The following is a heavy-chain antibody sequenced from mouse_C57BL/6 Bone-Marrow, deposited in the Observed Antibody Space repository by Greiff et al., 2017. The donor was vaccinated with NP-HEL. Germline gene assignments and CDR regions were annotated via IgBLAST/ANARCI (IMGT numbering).Heavy chain of an antibody. D-gene: IGHD1-1*01. CDR2: IHPSDSDT. Sequence: VQLQQPGAELVKPGASVKVSCKASGYTFTSYWMHWVKQRPGQGLEWIGRIHPSDSDTNYNQKFKGKATLTVDKSSSTAYMQLSSLTSEDSAVYYCAMGYYGSRVLFAYWGQGTLVTVSA. J-gene: IGHJ3*01. V-gene: IGHV1-74*01. CDR1: GYTFTSYW. CDR3: AMGYYGSRVLFAY.